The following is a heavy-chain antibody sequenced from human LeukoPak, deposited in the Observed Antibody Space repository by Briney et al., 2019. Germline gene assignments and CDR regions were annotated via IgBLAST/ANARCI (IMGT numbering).Heavy chain of an antibody. CDR3: ARDVYYDFWSGPPYYYYYMDV. J-gene: IGHJ6*03. Sequence: VASVKVSCKASGYTFTSYDINWVRQATGQGLEWMGWMNPNSGNTGYAQKFQGRVTMTRNTSISTAYMGLSSLRSEDTAVYYCARDVYYDFWSGPPYYYYYMDVWGKGTTVTVSS. D-gene: IGHD3-3*01. V-gene: IGHV1-8*01. CDR1: GYTFTSYD. CDR2: MNPNSGNT.